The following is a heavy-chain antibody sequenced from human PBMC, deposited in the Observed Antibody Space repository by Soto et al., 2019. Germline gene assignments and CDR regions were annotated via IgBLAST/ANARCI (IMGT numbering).Heavy chain of an antibody. CDR2: IYYSGIN. D-gene: IGHD5-12*01. Sequence: QVQLQESGPGLVKPSQTLSLTCTVSGGSISSGGYYWSWSRQHPVKGLEWIGYIYYSGINYYNPSLKSRVTISVDTYKKQFSLTLSSVTAADTAVYYCEREWPRNGLDPWGQGTLVTVSS. V-gene: IGHV4-31*03. J-gene: IGHJ5*02. CDR3: EREWPRNGLDP. CDR1: GGSISSGGYY.